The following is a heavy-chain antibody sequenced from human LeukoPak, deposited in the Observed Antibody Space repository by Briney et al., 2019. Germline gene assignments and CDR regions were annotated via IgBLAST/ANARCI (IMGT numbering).Heavy chain of an antibody. CDR3: AAFDNYYDSSGYDG. Sequence: TSVKVSYKASGFTFTSSAMQWVRQARGQRLEWIGWIVVGSGNTNYAQKFQERVTITRDMSTSTAYMELSSLRSEDTAVYYCAAFDNYYDSSGYDGWGQGTLVTVSS. CDR2: IVVGSGNT. D-gene: IGHD3-22*01. CDR1: GFTFTSSA. V-gene: IGHV1-58*02. J-gene: IGHJ4*02.